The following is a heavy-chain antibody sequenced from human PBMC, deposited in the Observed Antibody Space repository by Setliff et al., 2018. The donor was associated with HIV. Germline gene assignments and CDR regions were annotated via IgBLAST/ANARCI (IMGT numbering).Heavy chain of an antibody. D-gene: IGHD1-1*01. Sequence: ASVKVSCKASGYTFTSYGISWVRQAPGQGLEWMGWISAYNGDTNIPQRFRGRVTMTRDTSINTAYMELSGLRSDDTAVYYCARQLSNSLESWGQGTPVTVS. V-gene: IGHV1-18*01. CDR1: GYTFTSYG. CDR2: ISAYNGDT. J-gene: IGHJ4*02. CDR3: ARQLSNSLES.